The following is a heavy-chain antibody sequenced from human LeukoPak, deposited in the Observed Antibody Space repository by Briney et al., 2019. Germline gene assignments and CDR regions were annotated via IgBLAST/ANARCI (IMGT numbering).Heavy chain of an antibody. CDR3: ARASVVAATPGFYGEGGY. CDR1: GYTFTGYY. J-gene: IGHJ4*02. D-gene: IGHD2-15*01. CDR2: INPNSGGT. V-gene: IGHV1-2*02. Sequence: ASVKVSCKASGYTFTGYYMHWVRQAPGQGLEWMGWINPNSGGTNYAQKFQGRVTMTRDTSISTAYMELSRLRSDDTAVYYCARASVVAATPGFYGEGGYWGQGTLVTVS.